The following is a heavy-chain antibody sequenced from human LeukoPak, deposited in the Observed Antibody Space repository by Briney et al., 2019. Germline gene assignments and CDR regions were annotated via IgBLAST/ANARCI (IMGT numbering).Heavy chain of an antibody. J-gene: IGHJ4*02. Sequence: GGSLRLSCAASGFTFTIYGMHCVRQAPGKGLEWVAFIRYDGSNKYYADSVKGRFTFSRDNSKNTLYLQMNSMIAEDTAVYYCAKGSSSSVYYWTGIDYWGQGTLVTVSS. V-gene: IGHV3-30*02. CDR1: GFTFTIYG. CDR3: AKGSSSSVYYWTGIDY. CDR2: IRYDGSNK. D-gene: IGHD3-22*01.